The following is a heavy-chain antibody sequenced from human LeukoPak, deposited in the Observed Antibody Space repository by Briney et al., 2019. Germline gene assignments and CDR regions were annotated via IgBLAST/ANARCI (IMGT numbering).Heavy chain of an antibody. CDR2: MNPNSGNT. J-gene: IGHJ6*03. CDR1: GYTFTSYD. V-gene: IGHV1-8*01. CDR3: ARGITMVRGVRDYYMDV. D-gene: IGHD3-10*01. Sequence: ASVKVSCKASGYTFTSYDINWVRQATGQGLEWMGWMNPNSGNTGYAQKFQGRVTMTRNTSISTAYMELSSLRSEDTAVYCCARGITMVRGVRDYYMDVWGKGTTVTVSS.